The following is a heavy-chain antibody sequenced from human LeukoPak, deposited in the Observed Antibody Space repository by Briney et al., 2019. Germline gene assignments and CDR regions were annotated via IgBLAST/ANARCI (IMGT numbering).Heavy chain of an antibody. CDR1: GFTFSRHG. D-gene: IGHD5-18*01. Sequence: GGTLRLSCAASGFTFSRHGINWVRQAPGKGLEWVSGITPSGSVSYYAESVKGRFTISRDNSKNSLYLQMNSLRAEDTAVYYCARWGYGSFDYWGQGTLVTVSS. V-gene: IGHV3-23*01. CDR3: ARWGYGSFDY. CDR2: ITPSGSVS. J-gene: IGHJ4*02.